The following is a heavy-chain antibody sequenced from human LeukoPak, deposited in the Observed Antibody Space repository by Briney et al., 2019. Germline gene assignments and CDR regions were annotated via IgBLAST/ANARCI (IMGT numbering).Heavy chain of an antibody. CDR3: ASGPGIAAALDP. J-gene: IGHJ5*02. D-gene: IGHD6-13*01. CDR1: GFTFSSYW. CDR2: INSDGSST. Sequence: GGSLRLSCAASGFTFSSYWMHWVRQAPGKGLVWVSRINSDGSSTSYAHSVKGRFTISRDNAKNTLYLQMNSLRAEDTAVYYCASGPGIAAALDPWGQGTLVTVSS. V-gene: IGHV3-74*01.